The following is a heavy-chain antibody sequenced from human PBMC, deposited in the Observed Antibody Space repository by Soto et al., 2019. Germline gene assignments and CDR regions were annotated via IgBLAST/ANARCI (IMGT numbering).Heavy chain of an antibody. CDR2: INHSGST. D-gene: IGHD6-19*01. V-gene: IGHV4-34*01. J-gene: IGHJ5*02. Sequence: PSKTLSLTCAVYGGSLSGSYWTWIGQPPGKGLEWIGEINHSGSTNYNPSLKSRVTISVDTSKDQFSLKLSSVTAADTAVYYCARSGEEESIAVGGRVWNRLFAPWARGTLVTVSS. CDR3: ARSGEEESIAVGGRVWNRLFAP. CDR1: GGSLSGSY.